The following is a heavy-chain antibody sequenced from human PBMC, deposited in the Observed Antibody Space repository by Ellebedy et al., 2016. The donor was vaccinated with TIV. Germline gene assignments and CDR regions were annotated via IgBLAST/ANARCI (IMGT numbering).Heavy chain of an antibody. Sequence: GGSLRLSCAASGFTFSSYAMSWVRQAPGKGLEWVSAISGSGGSTYYADSVKGRFTISRDNSKHTLYLQMNSLRAEDTAVYYCAKDFDYYDRSGYYYYLPPRSYWGQGTLVTVSS. CDR3: AKDFDYYDRSGYYYYLPPRSY. CDR1: GFTFSSYA. J-gene: IGHJ4*02. V-gene: IGHV3-23*01. D-gene: IGHD3-22*01. CDR2: ISGSGGST.